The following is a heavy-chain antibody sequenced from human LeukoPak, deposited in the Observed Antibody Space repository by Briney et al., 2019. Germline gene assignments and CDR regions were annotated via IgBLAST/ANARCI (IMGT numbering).Heavy chain of an antibody. CDR3: ARRAGAYSHPYDY. J-gene: IGHJ4*02. V-gene: IGHV3-53*01. CDR2: IYSDNT. Sequence: GGSLRLSCTVSGFTVSSNSMSWVRQAPGKGLEWVSFIYSDNTHYSDSVKGRFTISRDNSKNTLYLQMRSLRAEDTAVYYCARRAGAYSHPYDYWGQGTLVTVSS. CDR1: GFTVSSNS. D-gene: IGHD4/OR15-4a*01.